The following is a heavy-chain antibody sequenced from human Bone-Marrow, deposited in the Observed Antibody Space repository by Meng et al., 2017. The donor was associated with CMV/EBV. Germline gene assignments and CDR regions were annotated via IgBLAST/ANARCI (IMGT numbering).Heavy chain of an antibody. CDR3: ARGDLTLDY. CDR1: GFTFSSYA. D-gene: IGHD2-21*02. V-gene: IGHV3-23*01. J-gene: IGHJ4*02. CDR2: ISGSGGST. Sequence: GESLKISCAASGFTFSSYAMSWVRQAPGKGLEWVSAISGSGGSTYYADSVKGRFTISRDNAKNSLYLQMNSLRAEDTAVYYCARGDLTLDYWGQGTLVTVSS.